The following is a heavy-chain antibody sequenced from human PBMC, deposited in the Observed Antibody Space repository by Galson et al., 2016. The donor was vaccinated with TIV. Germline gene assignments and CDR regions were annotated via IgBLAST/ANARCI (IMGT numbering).Heavy chain of an antibody. CDR1: GFDFNALA. V-gene: IGHV3-23*01. CDR2: ISGSGGQT. CDR3: AKSLFHTIDFGGLTVIFGH. D-gene: IGHD5-24*01. J-gene: IGHJ4*02. Sequence: SLRLSCAASGFDFNALAMSWVRQVPGKGLQWVASISGSGGQTHYGDSVRGRFIISRDDSKNTVYLRMNNVRVDDTAVYYCAKSLFHTIDFGGLTVIFGHWGQGALVTVSS.